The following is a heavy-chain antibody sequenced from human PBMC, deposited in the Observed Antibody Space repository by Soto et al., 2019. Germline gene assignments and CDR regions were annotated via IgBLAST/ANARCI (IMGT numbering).Heavy chain of an antibody. Sequence: PGASLTISCKASGYTFTGYYMHWVRQAPGQGLEWMGWINPNSGGTNYAQKFQGRVTMTRDTSISTAYMELSRLRSDDTAVYYCAREWMDIVVVGSWFDPWGQGTLVTLSS. CDR2: INPNSGGT. CDR1: GYTFTGYY. D-gene: IGHD2-2*03. J-gene: IGHJ5*02. CDR3: AREWMDIVVVGSWFDP. V-gene: IGHV1-2*02.